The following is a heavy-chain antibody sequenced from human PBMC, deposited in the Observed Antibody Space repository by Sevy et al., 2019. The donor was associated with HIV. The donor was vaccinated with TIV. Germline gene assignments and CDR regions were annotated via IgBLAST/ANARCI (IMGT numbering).Heavy chain of an antibody. D-gene: IGHD3-22*01. J-gene: IGHJ4*02. CDR3: AVTKDYYENSGNPFDY. CDR2: FDPEDGET. Sequence: ASVKVSCKVSGYSLSNLAMHWVRQAPGKGLEWMGTFDPEDGETIYAQNFQGRVTLTEDTSTDTAYMEPSSLRSEDTAVFYCAVTKDYYENSGNPFDYWGQGTLVTVSS. CDR1: GYSLSNLA. V-gene: IGHV1-24*01.